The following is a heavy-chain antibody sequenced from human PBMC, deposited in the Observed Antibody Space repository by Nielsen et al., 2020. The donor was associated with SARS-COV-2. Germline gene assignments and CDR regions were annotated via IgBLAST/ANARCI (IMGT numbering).Heavy chain of an antibody. Sequence: ASVKVSCKASGYTFNKDFVHWVRQAPGQGLEWTGRINPSDGRTTSAEKFQGRVTMTRDTSASTVYMDLSSLRSEDTAVYYCARSGFTNFHYYYGMDVWGQGTAVSVSS. CDR3: ARSGFTNFHYYYGMDV. V-gene: IGHV1-46*02. D-gene: IGHD5-12*01. J-gene: IGHJ6*02. CDR2: INPSDGRT. CDR1: GYTFNKDF.